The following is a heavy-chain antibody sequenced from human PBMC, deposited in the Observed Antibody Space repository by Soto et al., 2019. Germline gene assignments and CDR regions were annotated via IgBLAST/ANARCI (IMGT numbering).Heavy chain of an antibody. V-gene: IGHV1-69*05. J-gene: IGHJ6*02. CDR2: IVPIFRTA. CDR3: ARDLPTMDV. CDR1: GDTFSNYV. Sequence: QVQLVQSGAEVKKPGSSVKVACKVSGDTFSNYVINWVRQAPGQGLEWMGAIVPIFRTANYAQKFQGRVTMTTDTSTSTAYMELRSLRSDDTAVYYCARDLPTMDVWGQGTTVTVSS.